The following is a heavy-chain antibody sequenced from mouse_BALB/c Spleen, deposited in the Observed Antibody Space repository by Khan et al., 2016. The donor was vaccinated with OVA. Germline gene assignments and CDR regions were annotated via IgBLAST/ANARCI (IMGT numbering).Heavy chain of an antibody. J-gene: IGHJ4*01. V-gene: IGHV9-3-1*01. D-gene: IGHD2-10*01. CDR2: INTYTGEP. CDR3: ARPPYFSYTLDY. Sequence: QVQLQQSGPELKKPGETVKISCKASGYTFTNYGMNWVKQSPGKALKWMGWINTYTGEPTYADDFKGRLAFSLETSATTAYLQINNLKNEDTATYFCARPPYFSYTLDYWGQGTSVTVSS. CDR1: GYTFTNYG.